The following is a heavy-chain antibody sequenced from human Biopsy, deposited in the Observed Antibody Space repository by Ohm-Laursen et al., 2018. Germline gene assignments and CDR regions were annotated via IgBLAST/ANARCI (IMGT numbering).Heavy chain of an antibody. CDR1: GYTFISYG. Sequence: GASVKVSCKASGYTFISYGISWVRQAPGQGLEWMGWTSGYNDDTNYAQKFQGRLTMTTDTSTSTAYMELRSLRSDDTAVYFWSRDYEVYAKTDCFDPWGQGTLVTVSS. V-gene: IGHV1-18*04. CDR3: SRDYEVYAKTDCFDP. J-gene: IGHJ5*02. CDR2: TSGYNDDT. D-gene: IGHD2-8*01.